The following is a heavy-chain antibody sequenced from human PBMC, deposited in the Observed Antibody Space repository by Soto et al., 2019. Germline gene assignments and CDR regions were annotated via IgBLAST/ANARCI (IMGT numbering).Heavy chain of an antibody. D-gene: IGHD6-6*01. CDR2: VSGYSGHS. V-gene: IGHV1-18*01. CDR1: NETLTTYG. J-gene: IGHJ6*02. Sequence: QVHLVQSGAEVKKPWASVKVSCKASNETLTTYGISWVRQAPGQGLEWMGWVSGYSGHSSSAQEFQDRVIMTTDTSTNTAYMELRSLTSDDSAGYFCARDSSSSGYYYGMDVWGQGTTVTVSS. CDR3: ARDSSSSGYYYGMDV.